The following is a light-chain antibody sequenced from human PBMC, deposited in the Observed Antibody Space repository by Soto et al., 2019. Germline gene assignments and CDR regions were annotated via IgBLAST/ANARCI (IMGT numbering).Light chain of an antibody. J-gene: IGKJ1*01. Sequence: EIVLTQSPGTLSLSPGDRATLSCGASQSVSSNSLAWYQQKPGQAPRLVIYGAYVRATGIPDRFSGSGSGTDFSLTITRLEPEDFAVFYCQQYGNSPRTFGQGTKVDIK. CDR2: GAY. CDR3: QQYGNSPRT. CDR1: QSVSSNS. V-gene: IGKV3-20*01.